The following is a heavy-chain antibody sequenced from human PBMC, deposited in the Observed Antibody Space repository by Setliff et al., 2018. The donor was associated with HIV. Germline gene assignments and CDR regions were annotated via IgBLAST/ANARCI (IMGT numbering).Heavy chain of an antibody. CDR3: ARVGTGATEYFDY. CDR1: GGTFSSYA. D-gene: IGHD1-26*01. CDR2: IIPSLGIA. V-gene: IGHV1-69*10. Sequence: SVKVSCKASGGTFSSYAIKWVRQAPGQGLECMGEIIPSLGIASYAQKLEGRVTITADESTSTAYMELSSLRSEDTAVYYCARVGTGATEYFDYWGQGTLVTVSS. J-gene: IGHJ4*02.